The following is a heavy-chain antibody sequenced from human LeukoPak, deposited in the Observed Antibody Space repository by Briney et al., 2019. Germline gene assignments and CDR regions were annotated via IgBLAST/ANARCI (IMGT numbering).Heavy chain of an antibody. J-gene: IGHJ4*02. Sequence: PGGSLRLSCEASGFTFNTYGMNRVRQAPGKGLEWVSFLRYDGRNQYYADSVKGRFTISRDNTKNTLYLQMMSLRPENAAVYYCAKDPVAGAPSYYFDNWGQGTLVTVSS. D-gene: IGHD6-19*01. CDR2: LRYDGRNQ. V-gene: IGHV3-30*02. CDR1: GFTFNTYG. CDR3: AKDPVAGAPSYYFDN.